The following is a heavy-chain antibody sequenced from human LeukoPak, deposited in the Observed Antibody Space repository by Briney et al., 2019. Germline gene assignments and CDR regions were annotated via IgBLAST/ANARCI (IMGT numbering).Heavy chain of an antibody. CDR2: IYYTGIT. D-gene: IGHD3-22*01. CDR3: ARSVDYFDNTGPHMMFDY. Sequence: SETLSLTCNVSGDSITSHYWNWIRQPPGKGLEWIGYIYYTGITKYNTSLTSRVSMSVDTSKNQFFLKMNSVTAADTAVYHCARSVDYFDNTGPHMMFDYWGQGSLVTVSS. CDR1: GDSITSHY. V-gene: IGHV4-59*11. J-gene: IGHJ4*02.